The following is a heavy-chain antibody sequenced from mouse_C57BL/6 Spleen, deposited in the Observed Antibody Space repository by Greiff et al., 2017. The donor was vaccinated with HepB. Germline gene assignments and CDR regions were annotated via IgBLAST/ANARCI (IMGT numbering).Heavy chain of an antibody. CDR1: GYTFTSYG. V-gene: IGHV1-81*01. CDR2: IYPRSGNT. D-gene: IGHD1-1*01. CDR3: ARSDYGSSYGDY. J-gene: IGHJ2*01. Sequence: QVQLQQSGAELARPGASVKLSCKASGYTFTSYGISWVKQRTGQGLEWIGEIYPRSGNTYYNEKFKGKATLTADKSSSTAYMELRSLTSEDSAVYFCARSDYGSSYGDYWGQGTTLTVSS.